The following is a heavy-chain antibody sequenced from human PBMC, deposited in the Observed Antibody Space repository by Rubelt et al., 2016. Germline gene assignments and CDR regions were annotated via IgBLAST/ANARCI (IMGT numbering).Heavy chain of an antibody. Sequence: SNYALSWVRQAPGKGLAWVSGISTSGGGTNYADSVKGRFTISRDNSNNTLYLQMNSLRVEDTAVYYCARVWELSFDHWGQGTLVTVSS. CDR3: ARVWELSFDH. CDR2: ISTSGGGT. J-gene: IGHJ4*02. V-gene: IGHV3-23*01. D-gene: IGHD1-26*01. CDR1: SNYA.